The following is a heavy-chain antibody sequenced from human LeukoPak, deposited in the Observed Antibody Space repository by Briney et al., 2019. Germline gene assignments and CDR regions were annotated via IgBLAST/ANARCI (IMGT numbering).Heavy chain of an antibody. J-gene: IGHJ4*02. Sequence: PSETLSLTCAVSGASISGSGYYWGWIRQPAGKGLEWIGRIYTTGSTNYNPSLKNRVTMSVDTSKTQFSLKLRSVTAADTAVYYCARGLYDYYFDYWGQGTLVTVSS. CDR1: GASISGSGYY. D-gene: IGHD3-3*01. CDR2: IYTTGST. V-gene: IGHV4-61*02. CDR3: ARGLYDYYFDY.